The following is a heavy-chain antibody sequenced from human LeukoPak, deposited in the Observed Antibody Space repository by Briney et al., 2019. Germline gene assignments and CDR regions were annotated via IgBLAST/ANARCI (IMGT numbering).Heavy chain of an antibody. CDR2: IKQDGREK. J-gene: IGHJ4*02. V-gene: IGHV3-7*03. Sequence: PGGSLRLSCAASGFSLSSYWMSWVRQAPGKGLAWVANIKQDGREKYYVDSVKGRFTISRDNAKNSLYLQMNSLRAEDTAVYYCARDQGRWLGTFDHWGQGILVTVSS. CDR1: GFSLSSYW. CDR3: ARDQGRWLGTFDH. D-gene: IGHD6-19*01.